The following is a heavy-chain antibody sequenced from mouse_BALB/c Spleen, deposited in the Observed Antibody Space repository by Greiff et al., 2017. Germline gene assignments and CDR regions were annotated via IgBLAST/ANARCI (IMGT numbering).Heavy chain of an antibody. J-gene: IGHJ2*01. CDR3: ARHYITTVVATPYFDY. CDR2: ISSGGSYT. CDR1: GFTFSSYG. Sequence: EVKVVESGGDLVKPGGSLKLSCAASGFTFSSYGMSWVRQTPDKRLEWVATISSGGSYTYYPDSVKGRFTISRDNAKNTLYLQMSSLKSEDTAMYYCARHYITTVVATPYFDYWGQGTTLTVSS. D-gene: IGHD1-1*01. V-gene: IGHV5-6*01.